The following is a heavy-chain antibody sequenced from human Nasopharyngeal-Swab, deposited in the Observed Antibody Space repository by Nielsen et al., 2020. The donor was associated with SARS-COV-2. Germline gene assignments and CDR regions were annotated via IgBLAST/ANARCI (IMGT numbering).Heavy chain of an antibody. D-gene: IGHD3-9*01. Sequence: GESLKISCEASGFTFNRLAMSWVRQAPGQGLEWVAGLSNNGDTTYYADSVEGRFTISRDNSKNKRFPQMNNLRTDETAVYYCAKAGRDISSTNDFDLWGQGTLVTVSS. CDR2: LSNNGDTT. CDR1: GFTFNRLA. V-gene: IGHV3-23*01. CDR3: AKAGRDISSTNDFDL. J-gene: IGHJ3*01.